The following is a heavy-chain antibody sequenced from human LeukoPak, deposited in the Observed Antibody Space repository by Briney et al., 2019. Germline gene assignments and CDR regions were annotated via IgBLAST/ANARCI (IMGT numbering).Heavy chain of an antibody. CDR2: ISSSAYGRSS. V-gene: IGHV3-49*03. J-gene: IGHJ4*02. CDR3: TRGFWELLGNGFDY. Sequence: GGSLRLSCTASGFTFSDYAMSWFRQAPGKGLEWVAYISSSAYGRSSEYAASVKGRFTISRNDSKSIAYLQMNSLKTEDTAVYYCTRGFWELLGNGFDYWGQGTLVTVSS. CDR1: GFTFSDYA. D-gene: IGHD1-26*01.